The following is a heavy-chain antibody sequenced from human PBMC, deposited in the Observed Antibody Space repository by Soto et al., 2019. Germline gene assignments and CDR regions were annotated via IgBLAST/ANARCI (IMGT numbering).Heavy chain of an antibody. Sequence: SQTLSLTCAISGDSVSSNGAAWNWIRQSPSRGLEWLGRTYYRSKWYNDDAVSVKSRITINPDTSKTQFSLQPTSVTPEDTAVYYCARDNEDGYNFDYWGQGTLVTVSS. J-gene: IGHJ4*02. CDR2: TYYRSKWYN. V-gene: IGHV6-1*01. CDR1: GDSVSSNGAA. D-gene: IGHD5-12*01. CDR3: ARDNEDGYNFDY.